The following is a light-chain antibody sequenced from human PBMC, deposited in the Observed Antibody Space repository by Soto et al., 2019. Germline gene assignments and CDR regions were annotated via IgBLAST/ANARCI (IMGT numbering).Light chain of an antibody. J-gene: IGKJ1*01. CDR1: HYVINTH. CDR2: DAS. CDR3: QQRSNWPT. Sequence: LTQTEGKMALSARGRATLSCQASHYVINTHLAWYQHKPGQAPRLLIYDASNRATGIPARFSGSGSGTDFTLTFSSLEPEDFAVYYCQQRSNWPTFGEGTKVDIK. V-gene: IGKV3-11*01.